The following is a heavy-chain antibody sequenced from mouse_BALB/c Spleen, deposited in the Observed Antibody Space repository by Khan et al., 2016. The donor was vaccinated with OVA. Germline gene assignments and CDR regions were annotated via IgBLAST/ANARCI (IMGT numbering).Heavy chain of an antibody. CDR1: GYSITSDYA. Sequence: EVQLQESGPGLVKPSQSLSLTCTVTGYSITSDYAWNWIRQFPGNKLEWMGYINYSGSTSYTPSLKSRISITRDTSKNRFFLQLNSVTTEDTATYYWARGRAYWGQGTLVTVSA. CDR3: ARGRAY. J-gene: IGHJ3*01. CDR2: INYSGST. D-gene: IGHD3-3*01. V-gene: IGHV3-2*02.